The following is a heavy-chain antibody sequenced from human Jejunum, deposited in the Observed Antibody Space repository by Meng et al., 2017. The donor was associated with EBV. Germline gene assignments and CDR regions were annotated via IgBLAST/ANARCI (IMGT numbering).Heavy chain of an antibody. CDR1: GGTFISDV. J-gene: IGHJ4*02. Sequence: LVRHGAGGRKPGSSVKASCKASGGTFISDVINWVRQAPGQGLEWMGGIIPIFGRTNYALEFQDRVTITADKFTSTVYMEMSSLKSEDTAVYYCARDQGRDYDSSTYYTHWGRGTLVTVSS. V-gene: IGHV1-69*06. D-gene: IGHD3-22*01. CDR2: IIPIFGRT. CDR3: ARDQGRDYDSSTYYTH.